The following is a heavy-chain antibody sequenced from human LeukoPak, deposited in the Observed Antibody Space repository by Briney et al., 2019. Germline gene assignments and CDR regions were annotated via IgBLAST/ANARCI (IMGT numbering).Heavy chain of an antibody. Sequence: SGGSLRLSCAASGFTFSSHAMSWVRQPPGKGLEWVSAISGSGGNTYYADSVKGRFTISRDNSKNTLYLQMNSLRAEDTAVYYCAKDLGIAVAGTVDYWGQGTLVTVSS. D-gene: IGHD6-19*01. CDR2: ISGSGGNT. V-gene: IGHV3-23*01. CDR1: GFTFSSHA. J-gene: IGHJ4*02. CDR3: AKDLGIAVAGTVDY.